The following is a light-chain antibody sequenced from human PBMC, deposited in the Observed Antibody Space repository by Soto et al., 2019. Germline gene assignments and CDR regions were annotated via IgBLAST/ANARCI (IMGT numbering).Light chain of an antibody. J-gene: IGLJ3*02. CDR2: EVI. Sequence: QSALTQPASVSGSPGQSITISCTGTSSDVGSYNLVSWYQQHPGKAPKLILYEVIKRPSGVSNRFSGSKSGNTASLTISGLRPEDEADYYCSSYTTLITVVFGGGTKLTVL. CDR1: SSDVGSYNL. V-gene: IGLV2-14*02. CDR3: SSYTTLITVV.